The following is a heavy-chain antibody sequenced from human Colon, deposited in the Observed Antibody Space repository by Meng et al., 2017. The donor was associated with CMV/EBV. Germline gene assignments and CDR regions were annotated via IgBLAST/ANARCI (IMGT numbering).Heavy chain of an antibody. J-gene: IGHJ4*02. Sequence: EVQLVESGGGLVQPGGSLRLSCAASGFPVSSKDMSWVRQAPGKGLEWVSVIYIDDSTYYADSVEGRFTISRDNSRNTVYLQMNSLRAEDTAVYYCARDSPHAWDWGQGTLVTVSS. CDR1: GFPVSSKD. CDR2: IYIDDST. CDR3: ARDSPHAWD. D-gene: IGHD3-16*01. V-gene: IGHV3-53*01.